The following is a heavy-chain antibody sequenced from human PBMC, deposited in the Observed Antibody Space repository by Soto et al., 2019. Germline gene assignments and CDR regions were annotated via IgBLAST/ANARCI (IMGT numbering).Heavy chain of an antibody. D-gene: IGHD3-10*01. Sequence: QVQLVQSGAEVKKPGASVKVSCKASGYTFTSYAMHWVRQAPGQRLEWMGWINAGNGNTKYSQKFQGRVTITRDTSASTAYMELGGLRSEDTAVYCCARGGGMVRGVDNWFDPWGQGTLVTVSS. CDR2: INAGNGNT. CDR3: ARGGGMVRGVDNWFDP. V-gene: IGHV1-3*01. J-gene: IGHJ5*02. CDR1: GYTFTSYA.